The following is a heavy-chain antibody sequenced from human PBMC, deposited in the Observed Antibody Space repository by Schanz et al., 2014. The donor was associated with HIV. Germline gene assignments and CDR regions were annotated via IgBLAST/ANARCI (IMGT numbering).Heavy chain of an antibody. V-gene: IGHV3-33*06. Sequence: QVQLVESGGGVVQPGRSLRLSCAASGFNFSTCGMHWVRQAPGKGLECVAVIWYDGSNKYYADSVKGRFTISRDNSKNTLNLQMNSLRAEDTAVYYCAKDVQLWSPWYFDLWGRGTLVTVSS. J-gene: IGHJ2*01. CDR1: GFNFSTCG. D-gene: IGHD5-18*01. CDR3: AKDVQLWSPWYFDL. CDR2: IWYDGSNK.